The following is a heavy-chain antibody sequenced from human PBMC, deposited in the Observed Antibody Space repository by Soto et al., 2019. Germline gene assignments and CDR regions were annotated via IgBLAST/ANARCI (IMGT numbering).Heavy chain of an antibody. CDR2: IRNKANSYTT. V-gene: IGHV3-72*01. CDR3: ARTIMYSAPHYFDY. CDR1: GFSFSDHY. J-gene: IGHJ4*02. Sequence: EVQLVESGGGLVQPGGSLRLSCAASGFSFSDHYMEWGRQAPGKGLEWVGRIRNKANSYTTQYAAAVRGRFTLSRDDSKNSLFLQMNSLKTEYTAIYYCARTIMYSAPHYFDYSGQGTLVTVSS. D-gene: IGHD1-26*01.